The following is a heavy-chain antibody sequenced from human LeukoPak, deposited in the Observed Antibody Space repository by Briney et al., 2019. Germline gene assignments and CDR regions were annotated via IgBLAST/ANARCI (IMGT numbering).Heavy chain of an antibody. D-gene: IGHD2-15*01. CDR3: ARRVCSGGSCPFDY. Sequence: SETLSLTCAVCGGSFSGYYWSWIRQPPGKGLEWIGEINHSGSTNYNPSLKSRVTISVDTSKNQFSLKLSSVTAADTAVYYCARRVCSGGSCPFDYWGQGTLVTVSS. CDR2: INHSGST. V-gene: IGHV4-34*01. CDR1: GGSFSGYY. J-gene: IGHJ4*02.